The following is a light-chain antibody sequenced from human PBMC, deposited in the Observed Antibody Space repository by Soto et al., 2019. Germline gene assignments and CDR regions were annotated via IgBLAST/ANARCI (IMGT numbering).Light chain of an antibody. Sequence: SVLTQPPSASGTPGPRVTISCSGSSSNIKSNYVYWFQQLPGTAPQLLIYRIDQRPSGVPDRFSGSKSGISALLAISAFRSEFEADFCCATWDDSLSGYVFGPGARVTVL. J-gene: IGLJ1*01. CDR1: SSNIKSNY. CDR2: RID. V-gene: IGLV1-47*01. CDR3: ATWDDSLSGYV.